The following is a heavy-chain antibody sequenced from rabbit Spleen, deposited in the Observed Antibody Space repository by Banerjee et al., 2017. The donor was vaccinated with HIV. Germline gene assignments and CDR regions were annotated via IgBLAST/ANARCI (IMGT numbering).Heavy chain of an antibody. CDR1: GFSFGSNYY. CDR2: IEPIFGST. J-gene: IGHJ4*01. CDR3: VRDTWHFNF. D-gene: IGHD3-1*01. V-gene: IGHV1S43*01. Sequence: QEELEESGGGLVKPEGSLTLTCKASGFSFGSNYYMCWVRQAPGKGLEWIGYIEPIFGSTHYATWVNGRFTISSHKAQNTLYLQLNSLTIADTATYFCVRDTWHFNFWGQGTLVTVS.